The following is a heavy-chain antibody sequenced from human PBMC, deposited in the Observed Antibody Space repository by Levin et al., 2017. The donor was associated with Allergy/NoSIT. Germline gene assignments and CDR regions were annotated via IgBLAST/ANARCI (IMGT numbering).Heavy chain of an antibody. CDR2: INPFSGDT. V-gene: IGHV1-2*06. D-gene: IGHD5-12*01. CDR3: TRARGYIVATLQYWFDP. J-gene: IGHJ5*02. CDR1: GYTFTGYI. Sequence: ASVKVSCKASGYTFTGYIIHWVRQAPGQGLQWLGRINPFSGDTDHAQKFQGRITMTRDTSISTAYMELSGLRSDDTAVYYCTRARGYIVATLQYWFDPWGQGTLVTVSS.